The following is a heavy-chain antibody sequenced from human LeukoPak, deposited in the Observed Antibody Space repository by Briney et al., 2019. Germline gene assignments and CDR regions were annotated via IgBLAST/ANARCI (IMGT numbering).Heavy chain of an antibody. CDR3: AKALSEWDPGDP. J-gene: IGHJ5*02. CDR1: GFTFSSYE. V-gene: IGHV3-48*03. Sequence: GGSLSLSCAASGFTFSSYEMNWVRHAPGRGLEWVSYISSSGSTIYYGDSVKGRFTISRDNAKNSLYLQMNSLRAEDTAVYYCAKALSEWDPGDPWGQGTLVTVSS. CDR2: ISSSGSTI. D-gene: IGHD1-26*01.